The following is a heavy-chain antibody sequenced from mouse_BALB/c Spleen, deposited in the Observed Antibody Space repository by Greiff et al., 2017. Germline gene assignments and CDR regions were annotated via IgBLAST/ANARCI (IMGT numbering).Heavy chain of an antibody. CDR1: GFTFSSYA. Sequence: EVQLVESGGGLVKPGGSLKLSCAASGFTFSSYAMSWVRQSPEKRLEWVAEISSGGSYTYYPDTVTGRFTISRDNAKNTLYLEMSSLRSEDTSMYYCAFHYYGSSYFDYWGQGTTLTVSS. CDR3: AFHYYGSSYFDY. D-gene: IGHD1-1*01. CDR2: ISSGGSYT. J-gene: IGHJ2*01. V-gene: IGHV5-9-4*01.